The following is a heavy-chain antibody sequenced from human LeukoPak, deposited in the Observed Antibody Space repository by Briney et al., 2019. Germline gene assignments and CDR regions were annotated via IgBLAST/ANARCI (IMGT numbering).Heavy chain of an antibody. CDR2: ISSSGGST. D-gene: IGHD3-3*01. CDR3: AKGGTYYDF. CDR1: GFTFSGDV. Sequence: GGSLRLSCAASGFTFSGDVMSWVRQAPGKGLQWVSTISSSGGSTYYADSVKGRFTISRDNSKNTLYLQMNSLRADDTAVYYCAKGGTYYDFWGQGTLVTVSS. J-gene: IGHJ4*02. V-gene: IGHV3-23*01.